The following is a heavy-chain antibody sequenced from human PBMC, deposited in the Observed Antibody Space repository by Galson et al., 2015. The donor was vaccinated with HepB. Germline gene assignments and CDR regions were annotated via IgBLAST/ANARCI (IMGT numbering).Heavy chain of an antibody. CDR3: AKEAFASSSGYVDANFDS. V-gene: IGHV1-69*13. J-gene: IGHJ4*02. CDR1: GGPFGNYA. Sequence: SVKVSCKASGGPFGNYAISWVRQAPGQGLEWMGGIIPLFGLPNYAQEFQGRLTVKVDVSRSTAYMELTSLTSNDTAVYYCAKEAFASSSGYVDANFDSWGQGTLVTVSS. D-gene: IGHD5-12*01. CDR2: IIPLFGLP.